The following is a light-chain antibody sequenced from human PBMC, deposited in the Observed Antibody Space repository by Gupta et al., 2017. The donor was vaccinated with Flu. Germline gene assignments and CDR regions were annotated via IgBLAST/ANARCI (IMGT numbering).Light chain of an antibody. CDR2: QVS. CDR3: MQGSRWPWA. CDR1: QSLVYSDGNTY. V-gene: IGKV2-30*01. J-gene: IGKJ1*01. Sequence: DVVMTQSPLSLPVTLGQPASISCRSSQSLVYSDGNTYLHWFQQRPGQSPRRLIYQVSHRESGVPDRFSGSASGTDFTLKISRVEAEDVGVYYCMQGSRWPWAFGQGTKVELK.